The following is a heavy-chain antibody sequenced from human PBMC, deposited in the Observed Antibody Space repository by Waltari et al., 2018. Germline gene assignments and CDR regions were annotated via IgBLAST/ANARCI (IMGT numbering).Heavy chain of an antibody. V-gene: IGHV4-59*08. Sequence: QVQLQESGPGLVKPSETLSLTCSVAGASISSSYWSWIRQPPGKGLDWIGYIYYSGSTNYNPSLNSRVTMSMDTSKDQFSLQLTSVTAADTAVYYCARLVSGAVYFDYWGQGALVTVSS. CDR3: ARLVSGAVYFDY. CDR1: GASISSSY. J-gene: IGHJ4*02. CDR2: IYYSGST.